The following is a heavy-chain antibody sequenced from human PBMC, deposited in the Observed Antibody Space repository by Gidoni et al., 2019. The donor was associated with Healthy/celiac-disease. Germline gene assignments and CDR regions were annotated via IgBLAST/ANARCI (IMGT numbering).Heavy chain of an antibody. CDR1: GFTFSSYA. D-gene: IGHD6-13*01. Sequence: EVQLLASGGGLVQPGGSLRLSCAASGFTFSSYAMSWVRQAPGKGLEWVSAISGSGISTYYADSVKGRFTISRDNSKNTLYLQMNSLRAEDTAVYYCAKGSSSWYGTGDYWGQGTLVTVSS. J-gene: IGHJ4*02. V-gene: IGHV3-23*01. CDR2: ISGSGIST. CDR3: AKGSSSWYGTGDY.